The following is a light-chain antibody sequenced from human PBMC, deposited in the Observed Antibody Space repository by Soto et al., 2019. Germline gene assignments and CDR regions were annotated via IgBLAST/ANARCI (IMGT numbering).Light chain of an antibody. J-gene: IGLJ2*01. V-gene: IGLV1-47*01. CDR3: AAWDDSLSGPV. Sequence: QAVVTQPPSASGTPGQRVTISCSGSSSNIGNNHVSWYQQLPGTAPKLLICRNNQRPSGVPDRFSGSKSGTSASLAISGLRSEDEADYYCAAWDDSLSGPVFGGGTKLTVL. CDR1: SSNIGNNH. CDR2: RNN.